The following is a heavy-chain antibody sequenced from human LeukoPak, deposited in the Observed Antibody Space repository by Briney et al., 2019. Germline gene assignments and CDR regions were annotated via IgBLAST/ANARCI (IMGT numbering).Heavy chain of an antibody. D-gene: IGHD2-21*01. CDR2: IKPDGSGQ. CDR1: GFTSSSWW. CDR3: ARAGVRYAMDV. J-gene: IGHJ6*02. Sequence: GGSLRLSCAASGFTSSSWWMTWVRQAPGKGLEWVANIKPDGSGQYYVDSVKGRFTFSRDNAKISVYLQMSSLRADDTAVYYCARAGVRYAMDVWGQGTTVTVSS. V-gene: IGHV3-7*04.